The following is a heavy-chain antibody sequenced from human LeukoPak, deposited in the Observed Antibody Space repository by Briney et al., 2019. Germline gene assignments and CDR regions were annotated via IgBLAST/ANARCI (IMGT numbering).Heavy chain of an antibody. CDR2: IYTSGST. V-gene: IGHV4-61*02. Sequence: SQTLSPTCTVSGGSISSGSYYWSWIRQPAGKGLEWIGRIYTSGSTNYNPSLKSRVTISVDTSKNQFSLKLSSVTAADTAVYYCAREGSDYVWGSYRSSYVDYWGQGTLVTVSS. CDR1: GGSISSGSYY. CDR3: AREGSDYVWGSYRSSYVDY. D-gene: IGHD3-16*02. J-gene: IGHJ4*02.